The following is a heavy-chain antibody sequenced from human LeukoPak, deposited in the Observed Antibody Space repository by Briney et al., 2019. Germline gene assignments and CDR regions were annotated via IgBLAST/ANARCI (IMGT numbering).Heavy chain of an antibody. D-gene: IGHD3-10*01. V-gene: IGHV4-34*01. Sequence: PSKTLSLTCAVYGGSFSGYYWSWIRQPPGKGLEWIGEIDIDEHTDSNPSLKSRLMLSVDKSKNQFSLKLSSVTAADTAVYYCARAPIEGVRGVTLFDYWGQGTLVTVSS. CDR1: GGSFSGYY. CDR2: IDIDEHT. J-gene: IGHJ4*02. CDR3: ARAPIEGVRGVTLFDY.